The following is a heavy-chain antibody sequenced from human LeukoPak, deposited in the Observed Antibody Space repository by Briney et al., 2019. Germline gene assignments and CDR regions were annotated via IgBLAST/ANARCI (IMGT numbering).Heavy chain of an antibody. CDR2: ISGSGGST. CDR1: GFTFSSYG. Sequence: GGTLRLSCAASGFTFSSYGMSWVRQAPGKGLEWVSAISGSGGSTYYADSVKGRFTISRDSSKDTLSLQMNNLRAEDTAIYYCTRSGYRHPYHFDSWGQGTLVIVSS. CDR3: TRSGYRHPYHFDS. D-gene: IGHD3-22*01. V-gene: IGHV3-23*01. J-gene: IGHJ4*02.